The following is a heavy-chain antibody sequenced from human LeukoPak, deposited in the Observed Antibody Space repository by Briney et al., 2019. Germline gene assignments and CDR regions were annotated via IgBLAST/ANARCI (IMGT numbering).Heavy chain of an antibody. J-gene: IGHJ4*02. D-gene: IGHD3-3*01. CDR3: ARLREIPVFGVVTKSTSYFDY. CDR2: IKQDRSEK. V-gene: IGHV3-7*01. CDR1: GFTFSSYW. Sequence: GGSLTLSCAASGFTFSSYWMSWVRQAPGKGLELVANIKQDRSEKYYVDSVKGLFTISRDNPKNSLYLQMNSLRAEDTAVYYCARLREIPVFGVVTKSTSYFDYWGQGTLVTVSS.